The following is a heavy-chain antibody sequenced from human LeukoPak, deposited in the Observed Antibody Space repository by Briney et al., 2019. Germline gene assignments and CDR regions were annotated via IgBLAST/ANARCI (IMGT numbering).Heavy chain of an antibody. V-gene: IGHV3-21*01. CDR1: GFTFSSYT. J-gene: IGHJ3*02. D-gene: IGHD1-26*01. Sequence: GGSLRLSCAASGFTFSSYTMNWVRQAPGKGLEWVSSISSGTSYIYYADSVKGRFTISRDNAKNSLYLQMNSLRAEDTAVYYCARDPTSSWETAFDIWGQGTMVTVSS. CDR2: ISSGTSYI. CDR3: ARDPTSSWETAFDI.